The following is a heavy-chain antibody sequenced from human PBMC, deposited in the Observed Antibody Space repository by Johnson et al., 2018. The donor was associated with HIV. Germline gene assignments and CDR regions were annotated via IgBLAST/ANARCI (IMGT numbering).Heavy chain of an antibody. CDR3: AKVAVATAAGGVALDI. CDR2: ISFDGSNK. CDR1: GFTFSSYV. Sequence: VQLVESGGGVVQPGRSLRLSCAASGFTFSSYVMHWVRQAPGKGLEGVAVISFDGSNKHYSDSVKGRFTISRDNSNNILYLQMNSLRVEDTAVYYCAKVAVATAAGGVALDIWGPGTMVTVS. J-gene: IGHJ3*02. D-gene: IGHD6-13*01. V-gene: IGHV3-30*18.